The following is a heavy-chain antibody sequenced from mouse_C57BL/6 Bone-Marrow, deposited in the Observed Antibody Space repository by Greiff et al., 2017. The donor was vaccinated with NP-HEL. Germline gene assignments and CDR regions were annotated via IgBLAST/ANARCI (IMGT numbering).Heavy chain of an antibody. CDR2: IDPEDGDT. D-gene: IGHD2-5*01. J-gene: IGHJ1*03. Sequence: VQLKESGAELVRPGASVKLSCTASGFNIKDYYMHWVKQRPEQGLEWIGRIDPEDGDTEYAPKFQGKATMTADTSSNTAYLQLSSLTSEDTAVYYCTTWYYSNYGWYFDVWGTGTTVTVSS. V-gene: IGHV14-1*01. CDR3: TTWYYSNYGWYFDV. CDR1: GFNIKDYY.